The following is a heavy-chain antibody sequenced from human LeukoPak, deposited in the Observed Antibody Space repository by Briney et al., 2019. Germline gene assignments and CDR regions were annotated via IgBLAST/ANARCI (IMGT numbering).Heavy chain of an antibody. J-gene: IGHJ6*02. CDR2: IYPDDSDT. CDR3: ARHRSRDGFAPRGGYYYYYGMDV. CDR1: GFSFTNHW. Sequence: GESLKISCKASGFSFTNHWIAWVRQIPGKGLEWIRIIYPDDSDTRYSPSFQGQVTISADKSNSTAYLQWSSLKASDTAMYYCARHRSRDGFAPRGGYYYYYGMDVWGQGTTVTVSS. D-gene: IGHD5-24*01. V-gene: IGHV5-51*01.